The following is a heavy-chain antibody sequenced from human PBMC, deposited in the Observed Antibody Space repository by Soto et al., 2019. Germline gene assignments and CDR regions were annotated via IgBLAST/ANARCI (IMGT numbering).Heavy chain of an antibody. CDR1: VYTFTSYG. Sequence: GASVKVSCKASVYTFTSYGISWVRQAPGQGLEWMGWISAYNGNTNYAQKLQGRVTMTTDTSTSTAYMELRSLRSDDTAVYYCARSRTIFGVADYYYYGMDVWGQGTTVTVSS. V-gene: IGHV1-18*01. J-gene: IGHJ6*02. D-gene: IGHD3-3*01. CDR2: ISAYNGNT. CDR3: ARSRTIFGVADYYYYGMDV.